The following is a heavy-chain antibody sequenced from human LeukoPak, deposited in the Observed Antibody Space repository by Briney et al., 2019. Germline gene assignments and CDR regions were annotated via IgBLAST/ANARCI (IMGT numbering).Heavy chain of an antibody. D-gene: IGHD3-22*01. Sequence: ASVKVSCKASGYTFTGYYMHWVRQAPGQGPEWMGWINPNSGGTNYAQKFQGRVTMTRDTSISTAYMELSRLRSDDTAVYYCARDLADYYDSSGYSDYFDYWGQGTLVTVSS. J-gene: IGHJ4*02. CDR3: ARDLADYYDSSGYSDYFDY. CDR1: GYTFTGYY. CDR2: INPNSGGT. V-gene: IGHV1-2*02.